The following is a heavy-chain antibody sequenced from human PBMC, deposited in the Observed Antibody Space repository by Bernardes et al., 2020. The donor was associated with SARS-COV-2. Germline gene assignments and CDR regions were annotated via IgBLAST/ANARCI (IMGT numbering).Heavy chain of an antibody. Sequence: ASVKVSCKASGYTFTGYYMHWVRQAPGQGLEWMGRINPNSGGTNYAQKFQGRVTMTRDTSISTAYMELSRLRSDDTAIYYCAREGLGARKNADYWGQGTLVTVSS. CDR3: AREGLGARKNADY. CDR1: GYTFTGYY. CDR2: INPNSGGT. V-gene: IGHV1-2*06. D-gene: IGHD3-16*01. J-gene: IGHJ4*02.